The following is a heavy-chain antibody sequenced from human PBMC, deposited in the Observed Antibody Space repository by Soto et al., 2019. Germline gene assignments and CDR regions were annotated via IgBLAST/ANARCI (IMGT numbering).Heavy chain of an antibody. CDR3: AITSDYGGKEGYYYYGMDV. CDR1: GYTFTSYY. J-gene: IGHJ6*02. V-gene: IGHV1-46*01. Sequence: QVQLVQSGAEVKKPGASVKVSCKASGYTFTSYYMHWVRQAPGQGLEWMGIINPSGGSTSYAQKFRGRVTMTRDTSTSTVYMELSSLRSEDTAVYYCAITSDYGGKEGYYYYGMDVWGQGTTVTVSS. CDR2: INPSGGST. D-gene: IGHD4-17*01.